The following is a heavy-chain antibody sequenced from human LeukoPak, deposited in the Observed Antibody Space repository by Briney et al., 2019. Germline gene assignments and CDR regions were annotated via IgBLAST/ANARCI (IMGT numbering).Heavy chain of an antibody. Sequence: PSETLSLTCAVSGGSFSGYYWSWIRQPPGKGLEWIGEINHSGSTNYNPSLKSRVTISVDTSKNQFSLKLSSVTAADTAVYYCARVSTMIVVVNDAFDIWGQGTMVTVSS. J-gene: IGHJ3*02. D-gene: IGHD3-22*01. CDR2: INHSGST. CDR1: GGSFSGYY. CDR3: ARVSTMIVVVNDAFDI. V-gene: IGHV4-34*01.